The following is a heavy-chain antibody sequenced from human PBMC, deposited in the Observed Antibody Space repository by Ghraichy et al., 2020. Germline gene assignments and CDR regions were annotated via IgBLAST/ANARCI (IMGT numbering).Heavy chain of an antibody. CDR2: LHYTGST. D-gene: IGHD2-21*02. Sequence: SETLSLTCTVSGVSVSSNTYYWGWIRQPPGRGLEWFGSLHYTGSTYYNPSLRSRVTISVDTSTNQFSLKMSSVTAADTAVYYCARQFDCGGDCSNYYFDYWGQGTLVTVSS. J-gene: IGHJ4*02. CDR1: GVSVSSNTYY. V-gene: IGHV4-39*01. CDR3: ARQFDCGGDCSNYYFDY.